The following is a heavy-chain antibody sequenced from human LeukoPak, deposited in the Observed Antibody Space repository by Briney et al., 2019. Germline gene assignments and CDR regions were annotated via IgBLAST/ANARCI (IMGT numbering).Heavy chain of an antibody. D-gene: IGHD6-19*01. Sequence: GESLKISCKGSGYSFTSYWIGWVRQLPGKGLEWMGIIYPGDSDTRYSPSFQGQVTISADKSISTAYLQWSSLKASDTAMYYCARLGRQIAVAGYFDYWGQGTLVTVSS. CDR2: IYPGDSDT. V-gene: IGHV5-51*01. J-gene: IGHJ4*02. CDR3: ARLGRQIAVAGYFDY. CDR1: GYSFTSYW.